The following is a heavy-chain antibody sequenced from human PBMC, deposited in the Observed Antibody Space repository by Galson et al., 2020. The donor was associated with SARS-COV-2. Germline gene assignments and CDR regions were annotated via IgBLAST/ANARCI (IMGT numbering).Heavy chain of an antibody. CDR3: ARDPGGNDYVNWFDP. J-gene: IGHJ5*02. CDR1: GFTFSIYS. D-gene: IGHD3-16*01. CDR2: ISYADGDDP. Sequence: GGSLRLSCATSGFTFSIYSMHWVRQAPGKGLEWVAVISYADGDDPHYADSMKGRFTISRHDSKNTVYLHMDRLRVEDTAVYYCARDPGGNDYVNWFDPWGQGALVTVSS. V-gene: IGHV3-30*04.